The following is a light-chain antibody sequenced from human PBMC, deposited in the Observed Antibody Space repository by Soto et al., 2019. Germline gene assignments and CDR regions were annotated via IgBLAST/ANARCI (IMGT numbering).Light chain of an antibody. CDR3: QQYNSYSET. Sequence: DIQMTQSPSSVSASVGDTVTITCRASQGLKFLAWYQQKPGKAPRLLIYEATNLQSGVPSRFSGSGSGTEFTLTISSLQPDDFATYYCQQYNSYSETFGQGTKVDIK. J-gene: IGKJ1*01. V-gene: IGKV1-5*01. CDR2: EAT. CDR1: QGLKF.